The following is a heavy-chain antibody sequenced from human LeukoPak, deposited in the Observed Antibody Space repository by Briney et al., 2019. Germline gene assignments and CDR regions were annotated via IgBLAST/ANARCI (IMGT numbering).Heavy chain of an antibody. Sequence: GESLKISCKVSGYSFTSYWIGWVRQMPGTGLEWMGIIYPGDSDTRYSPSFQGQVTISADKSTSTAYLQWSSLKASDTAMYYCARRSSGWYQDYWGQGTLVTVSS. CDR2: IYPGDSDT. J-gene: IGHJ4*02. CDR1: GYSFTSYW. CDR3: ARRSSGWYQDY. D-gene: IGHD6-19*01. V-gene: IGHV5-51*01.